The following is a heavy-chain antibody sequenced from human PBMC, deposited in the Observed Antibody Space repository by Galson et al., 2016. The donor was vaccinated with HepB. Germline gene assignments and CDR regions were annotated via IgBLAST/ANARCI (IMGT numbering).Heavy chain of an antibody. CDR1: GFTFGSYV. J-gene: IGHJ3*02. CDR2: IWCDESKK. CDR3: ARVADTAMVVGVGALDI. V-gene: IGHV3-33*03. Sequence: SLRLSCAASGFTFGSYVMHWVRQAPGKGLEWVAIIWCDESKKFSADAVKGRFTISRDNSKNTVYLQMNRLRAEDTAVYYCARVADTAMVVGVGALDIWGQGTRVTVSS. D-gene: IGHD5-18*01.